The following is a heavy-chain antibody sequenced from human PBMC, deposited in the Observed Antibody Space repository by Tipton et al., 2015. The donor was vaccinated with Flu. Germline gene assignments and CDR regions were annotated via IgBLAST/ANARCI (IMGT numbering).Heavy chain of an antibody. CDR2: IFHTGTT. V-gene: IGHV4-4*02. CDR3: ASSPRGGTFDI. CDR1: RGSIRSSYW. J-gene: IGHJ3*02. D-gene: IGHD3-16*01. Sequence: TLSLTCAVSRGSIRSSYWWSWVRQPPGKGLEWIGHIFHTGTTNYTPSLKSRATISVDKSRNQFSLKLTSVTATDTAIYYCASSPRGGTFDIWGQGTTVTVSS.